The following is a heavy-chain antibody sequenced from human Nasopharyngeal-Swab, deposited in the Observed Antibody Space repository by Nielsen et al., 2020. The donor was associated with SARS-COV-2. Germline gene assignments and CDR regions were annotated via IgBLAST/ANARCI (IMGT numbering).Heavy chain of an antibody. CDR1: GFTFSSYE. V-gene: IGHV3-48*03. Sequence: GESLKISCAASGFTFSSYEMNWVRQAPGKGLEWVSYITSSGSTIYYADSVKGRFSISRDNAKNSLFLQMNSLRAEDTAVYYCARGDYYGSGIGYFEYWGQGTLVTVSS. D-gene: IGHD3-10*01. J-gene: IGHJ4*02. CDR3: ARGDYYGSGIGYFEY. CDR2: ITSSGSTI.